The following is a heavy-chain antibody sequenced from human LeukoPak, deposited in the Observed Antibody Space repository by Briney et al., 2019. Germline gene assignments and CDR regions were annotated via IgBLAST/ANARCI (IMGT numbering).Heavy chain of an antibody. CDR2: LYRDGSA. J-gene: IGHJ4*02. CDR1: GLSVRGNY. CDR3: AKAASGNWNDVSDY. D-gene: IGHD1-20*01. Sequence: GGSLRLSCAASGLSVRGNYMSWVRQAPGKGLEWVSVLYRDGSAFYADSVRGRFTISRDNSKNTLYLQMNSLRAEDTAVYYCAKAASGNWNDVSDYWGQGTLVTVSS. V-gene: IGHV3-53*01.